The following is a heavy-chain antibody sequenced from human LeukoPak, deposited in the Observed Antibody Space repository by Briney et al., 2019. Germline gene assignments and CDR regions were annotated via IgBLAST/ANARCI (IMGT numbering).Heavy chain of an antibody. CDR1: GFTFSNAW. V-gene: IGHV3-15*01. Sequence: KPGGSLRLSCAASGFTFSNAWMSWVRQAPGKGLEWVGRIKSKTDGGTTDYAAPVKGRFTISRDNSKNTLYLQMSSLRAEDTAVYYCARWFCDGTTCYYDYWGQGTLVTVSS. CDR2: IKSKTDGGTT. J-gene: IGHJ4*02. CDR3: ARWFCDGTTCYYDY. D-gene: IGHD2-2*01.